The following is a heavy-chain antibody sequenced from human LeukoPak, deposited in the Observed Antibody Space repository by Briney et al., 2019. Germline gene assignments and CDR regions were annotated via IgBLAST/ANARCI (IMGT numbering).Heavy chain of an antibody. Sequence: ASVKVSCKASGYTFTGYYMHWVRQAPGQGLEWMGWISAYNGNTNFAQKLQGRVTMTTDTSTSTAYMELRSLRSDDTAVYYCAIGYYYGSGSYYSSDYWGQETLVTVLS. CDR3: AIGYYYGSGSYYSSDY. CDR1: GYTFTGYY. V-gene: IGHV1-18*04. CDR2: ISAYNGNT. D-gene: IGHD3-10*01. J-gene: IGHJ4*02.